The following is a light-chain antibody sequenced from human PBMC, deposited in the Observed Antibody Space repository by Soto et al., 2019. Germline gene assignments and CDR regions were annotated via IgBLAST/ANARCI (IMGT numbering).Light chain of an antibody. Sequence: QSVLTQPASVSGSPGQSITISCTGTSSDVGGYNYVSWYQQHPGKAPKLMYEVSNRPSGVSNRFSGSKSGNTASLTISGLQAEDEADYYCSSYTSSSTRVFGGGTKLTVL. CDR1: SSDVGGYNY. J-gene: IGLJ3*02. V-gene: IGLV2-14*01. CDR2: EVS. CDR3: SSYTSSSTRV.